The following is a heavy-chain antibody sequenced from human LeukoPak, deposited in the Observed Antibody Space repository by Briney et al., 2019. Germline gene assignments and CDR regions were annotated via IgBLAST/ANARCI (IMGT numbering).Heavy chain of an antibody. CDR2: ISGSGGST. J-gene: IGHJ3*02. D-gene: IGHD3-9*01. CDR1: GFTFSSYG. V-gene: IGHV3-23*01. CDR3: AKDHGLRYFDWLLKGDAFDI. Sequence: GGSLRLSCAASGFTFSSYGMSWVRQAPGKGLEWVSAISGSGGSTYYADSVKGRSTISRDNSKNTLYLQMNSLRAEDTAVYYCAKDHGLRYFDWLLKGDAFDIWGQGTMVTVSS.